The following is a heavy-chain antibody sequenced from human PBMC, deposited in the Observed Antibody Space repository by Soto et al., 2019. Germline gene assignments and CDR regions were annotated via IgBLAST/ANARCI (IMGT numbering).Heavy chain of an antibody. J-gene: IGHJ4*02. D-gene: IGHD2-2*01. V-gene: IGHV1-3*01. CDR1: GYTFSGYA. CDR2: INLGNSDT. CDR3: AASKSPYCSSSNCPLDY. Sequence: ASVKVSCKASGYTFSGYAMHWVRQAPGQRLEWMGWINLGNSDTKYSQKFQGRVTISRDTSTGTAYMGLSSLRSEDTAVYYCAASKSPYCSSSNCPLDYWGRGTLVTVS.